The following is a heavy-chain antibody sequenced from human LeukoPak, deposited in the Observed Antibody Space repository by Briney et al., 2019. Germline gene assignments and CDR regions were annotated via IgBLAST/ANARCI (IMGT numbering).Heavy chain of an antibody. Sequence: SETLSLTCTVSGGSISSYYWSWIRQPPGKGLEWIGYIYYSGSTNYNPSLKSRVTISVDTSKNQFSLKLSSVTAADTAVYYCASPFNGWELHSAFDTWGQGTMVTVSS. D-gene: IGHD1-26*01. CDR1: GGSISSYY. CDR3: ASPFNGWELHSAFDT. V-gene: IGHV4-59*08. J-gene: IGHJ3*02. CDR2: IYYSGST.